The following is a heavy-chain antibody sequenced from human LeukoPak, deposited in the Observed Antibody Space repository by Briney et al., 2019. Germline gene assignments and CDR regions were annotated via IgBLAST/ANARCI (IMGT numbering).Heavy chain of an antibody. CDR3: VRPPYRDSYDPLQI. V-gene: IGHV3-30*03. J-gene: IGHJ3*02. CDR2: ISYDGGNK. D-gene: IGHD3-16*02. Sequence: GGSLRLSCAPSGFTFSSYGMHWVPQAPGRALEGVSVISYDGGNKYYADSVKGRFTISRDNSKKTLYLQMNSLRAEDTAVYYCVRPPYRDSYDPLQIWGQGTMVTVSS. CDR1: GFTFSSYG.